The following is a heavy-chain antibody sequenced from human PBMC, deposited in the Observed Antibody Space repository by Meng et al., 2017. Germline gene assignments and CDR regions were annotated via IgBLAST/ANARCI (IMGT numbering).Heavy chain of an antibody. CDR2: IKSKTDGGTT. CDR1: GFTFSNAW. J-gene: IGHJ6*02. D-gene: IGHD3-3*01. Sequence: GESLKISCAASGFTFSNAWMSWVRQAPGKGLEWVGRIKSKTDGGTTDYAAPVKGRFTISRDDSKNTLYLQMNSLKTEDTAVYYCTTIQAGYDFWSGTHYYYGMDVWGQGTTVTVSS. CDR3: TTIQAGYDFWSGTHYYYGMDV. V-gene: IGHV3-15*01.